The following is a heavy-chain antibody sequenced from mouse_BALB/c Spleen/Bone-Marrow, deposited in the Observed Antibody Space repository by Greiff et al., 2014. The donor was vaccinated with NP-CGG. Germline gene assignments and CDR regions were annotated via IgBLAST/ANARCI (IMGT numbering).Heavy chain of an antibody. CDR3: GRDGLYGNYAMDY. V-gene: IGHV2-9*02. CDR1: GFSLTSYG. CDR2: IWAGGST. Sequence: VQLVESGPGLVAPSQSLSITCTVSGFSLTSYGVHWVRQPPGKGLEWLGVIWAGGSTNYNSALMSRLSISKDNSKSQVFLKMNSLQTDDTAMYYCGRDGLYGNYAMDYWGQGTSVTVSS. J-gene: IGHJ4*01. D-gene: IGHD2-1*01.